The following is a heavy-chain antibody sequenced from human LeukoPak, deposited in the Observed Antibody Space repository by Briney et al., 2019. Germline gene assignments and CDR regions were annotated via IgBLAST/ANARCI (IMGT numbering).Heavy chain of an antibody. Sequence: SETLSLTCAVYGGSFSGYYWSWIRQPPGKGLEWIGEINHSGSTNYNPSLKSRVTISVDTSKNQFSLKLSSVTAADTAVYYCARGPRGVAVAGSIVAAFDYWGQGTLVTVSS. J-gene: IGHJ4*02. D-gene: IGHD6-19*01. CDR3: ARGPRGVAVAGSIVAAFDY. CDR1: GGSFSGYY. CDR2: INHSGST. V-gene: IGHV4-34*01.